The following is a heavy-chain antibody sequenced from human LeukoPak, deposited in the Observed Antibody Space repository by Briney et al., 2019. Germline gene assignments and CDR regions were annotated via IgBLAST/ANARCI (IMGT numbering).Heavy chain of an antibody. V-gene: IGHV4-61*02. Sequence: SETLSLTCTVSGGSISSGSYYWSWIRQPAGKGLEWIGRIYTSGSTNYNPPLKSRVTISVDTSKNQFSLKLSSVTAADTAVYYCARALGDYYYYYMDVWGKGTTVTVSS. CDR2: IYTSGST. D-gene: IGHD3-16*01. CDR3: ARALGDYYYYYMDV. J-gene: IGHJ6*03. CDR1: GGSISSGSYY.